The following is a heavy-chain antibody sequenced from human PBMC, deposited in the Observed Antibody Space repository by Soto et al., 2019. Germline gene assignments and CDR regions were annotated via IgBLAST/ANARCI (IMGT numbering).Heavy chain of an antibody. J-gene: IGHJ6*02. V-gene: IGHV3-48*01. Sequence: GGSLRLSCAASGFTFTAYSMNWVRQAPGKGLEWVSYISSSSTTIYYADSVKGRFTISRDNAKNSLYLQMNSLRAEDTAVYYCARLGYYDFWSGYGPRDLDYYYGMDVWGQGTTVTVSS. CDR1: GFTFTAYS. D-gene: IGHD3-3*01. CDR2: ISSSSTTI. CDR3: ARLGYYDFWSGYGPRDLDYYYGMDV.